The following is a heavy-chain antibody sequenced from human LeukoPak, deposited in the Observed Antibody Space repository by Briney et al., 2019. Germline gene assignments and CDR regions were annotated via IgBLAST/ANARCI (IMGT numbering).Heavy chain of an antibody. D-gene: IGHD2-2*01. V-gene: IGHV3-21*01. CDR3: ARDLGDIVLEPPSIHFDL. J-gene: IGHJ2*01. CDR2: IGSRSSYI. CDR1: GFTFSYYS. Sequence: GGSLRLSCSASGFTFSYYSMNWVRQAPGTGLEWVSSIGSRSSYIYYEDSLKGRFTISRDNAKNSLYLQMTGLRVEDTAMYFCARDLGDIVLEPPSIHFDLWGRGTLVTVSS.